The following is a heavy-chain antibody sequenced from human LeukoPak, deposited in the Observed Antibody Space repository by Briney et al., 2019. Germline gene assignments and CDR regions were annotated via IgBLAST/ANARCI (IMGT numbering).Heavy chain of an antibody. CDR2: IFPSGGEI. V-gene: IGHV3-23*01. D-gene: IGHD3-10*01. CDR3: ARDRYYYGSGSYRLDY. CDR1: GFTFSTFA. Sequence: GGSLRLSCAASGFTFSTFAMIWVRQPPGKGLEWVSSIFPSGGEIHYADSVRGRFTISRDNSKSTLYLQMNSLRAEDTALYYCARDRYYYGSGSYRLDYWGQGTLVTVSS. J-gene: IGHJ4*02.